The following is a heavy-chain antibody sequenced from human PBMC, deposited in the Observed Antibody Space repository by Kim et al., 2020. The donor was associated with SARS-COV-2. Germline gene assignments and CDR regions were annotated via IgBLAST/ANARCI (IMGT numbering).Heavy chain of an antibody. D-gene: IGHD3-22*01. CDR3: YYYDSSGTADFDY. J-gene: IGHJ4*02. V-gene: IGHV3-33*01. Sequence: YADSVKGRFTISRDNSKNTLYLQMNSLRAEDTAVYYCYYYDSSGTADFDYWGQGTLVTVSS.